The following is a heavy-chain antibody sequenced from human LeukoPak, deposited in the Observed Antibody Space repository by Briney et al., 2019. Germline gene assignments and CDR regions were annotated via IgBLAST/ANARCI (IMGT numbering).Heavy chain of an antibody. CDR2: VNTDGSDI. V-gene: IGHV3-74*01. CDR3: ARGPNSNWSGLDF. Sequence: GGSLRLSCAASGFTFSSYWMHWVRQAPAKGLVWVSRVNTDGSDISYADSVKGRFTISRDNAKNTLYLQVNNLRAEDTAVYYCARGPNSNWSGLDFWGQGTLLTVSS. D-gene: IGHD6-6*01. J-gene: IGHJ4*02. CDR1: GFTFSSYW.